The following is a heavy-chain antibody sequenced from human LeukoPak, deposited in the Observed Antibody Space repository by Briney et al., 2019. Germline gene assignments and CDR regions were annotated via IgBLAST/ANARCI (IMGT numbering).Heavy chain of an antibody. J-gene: IGHJ4*02. CDR3: ARGYDSSAYYPFNY. CDR1: GGSLSTHH. D-gene: IGHD3-22*01. Sequence: PSETLSLTCVVFGGSLSTHHWSWIRQSPGRGLEWIGYISDSGSTNYNPSLKSRVTISVDTSKNQFSLMLSSVTAADTAVYYCARGYDSSAYYPFNYWGQGTLVTVSS. CDR2: ISDSGST. V-gene: IGHV4-59*11.